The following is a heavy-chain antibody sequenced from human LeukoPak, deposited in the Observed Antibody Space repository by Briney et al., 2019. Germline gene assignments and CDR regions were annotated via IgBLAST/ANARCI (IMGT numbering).Heavy chain of an antibody. Sequence: GGSLRLSCAASGFTFSGHGMHWIRQAPGKGLEWVAVIWHDGSKQLCADSVKGRFSISRDDSTSTLYLQMNSLRAEDTAVYYCAREDSSGWFSAYWGQGTLVTVSS. J-gene: IGHJ4*02. CDR2: IWHDGSKQ. CDR1: GFTFSGHG. CDR3: AREDSSGWFSAY. D-gene: IGHD6-19*01. V-gene: IGHV3-33*01.